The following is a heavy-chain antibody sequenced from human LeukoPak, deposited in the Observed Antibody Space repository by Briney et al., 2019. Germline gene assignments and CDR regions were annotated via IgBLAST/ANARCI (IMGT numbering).Heavy chain of an antibody. CDR3: ARGALRGYSYGFAY. V-gene: IGHV1-18*01. CDR2: ISAYNGNT. CDR1: GYTFTSYG. Sequence: ASVKVPCKASGYTFTSYGISWVRQAPGQGLEWMGWISAYNGNTNYAQKLQGRVTMTTDTSTSTAYMELRSLRSDDTAVYYCARGALRGYSYGFAYWGQGTLVTVSS. D-gene: IGHD5-18*01. J-gene: IGHJ4*02.